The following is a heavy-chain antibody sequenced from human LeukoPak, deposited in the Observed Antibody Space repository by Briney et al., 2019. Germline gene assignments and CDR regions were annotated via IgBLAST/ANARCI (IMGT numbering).Heavy chain of an antibody. CDR3: ATTDDXSGXXXGIXFDY. Sequence: SETLSLTCAVYGGSFSGYYWSWIRQPPGKGLEWIGEINHSGSTNYNPSLKSRVTISVDTSKNQFSLKLSSVTAADTAVYYCATTDDXSGXXXGIXFDYWGXGTLVTVS. D-gene: IGHD3-22*01. CDR2: INHSGST. J-gene: IGHJ4*01. CDR1: GGSFSGYY. V-gene: IGHV4-34*01.